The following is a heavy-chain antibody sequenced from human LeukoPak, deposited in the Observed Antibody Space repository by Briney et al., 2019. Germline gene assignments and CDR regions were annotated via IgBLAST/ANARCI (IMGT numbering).Heavy chain of an antibody. Sequence: SETLSLTCAVYGGSFSGYYWSWIRQPPGKGLEWIGEINHSGSTNYNPSLKSRVTVSLDTSKNQFSLKLSSVTAADTAVYYCARVEIGPSGNVIDYWGQGTLVTVSS. CDR1: GGSFSGYY. D-gene: IGHD3/OR15-3a*01. V-gene: IGHV4-34*01. CDR2: INHSGST. J-gene: IGHJ4*02. CDR3: ARVEIGPSGNVIDY.